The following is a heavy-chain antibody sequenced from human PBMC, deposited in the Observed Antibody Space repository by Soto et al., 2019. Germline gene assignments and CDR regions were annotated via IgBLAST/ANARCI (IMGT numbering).Heavy chain of an antibody. CDR1: GFTFSSYA. Sequence: GGSLRLSCAASGFTFSSYAMTWVRQAPGKGLEWVSAISGSGVSTYYADSVKGRFTISRDNSKNTLYLQMNSLRAEDTAVYYCAKDWVLVPAVMPSEWFDPWGQGTLVTVSS. V-gene: IGHV3-23*01. J-gene: IGHJ5*02. D-gene: IGHD2-2*01. CDR2: ISGSGVST. CDR3: AKDWVLVPAVMPSEWFDP.